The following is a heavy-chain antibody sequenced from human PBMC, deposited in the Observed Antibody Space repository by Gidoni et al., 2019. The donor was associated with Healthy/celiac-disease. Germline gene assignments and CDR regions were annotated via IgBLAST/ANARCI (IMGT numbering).Heavy chain of an antibody. Sequence: QVQLQESGPGLVKPSGTLSLTCAVSGGSISSSNWWGWVRQPPGKGLEWIGEIYHSGSTNYNPSLKSRVTISVDKSKNQFSLKLSSVTAADTAVYYCARFAFGAAAGTERYFDLWGRGTLVTVSS. CDR2: IYHSGST. D-gene: IGHD6-13*01. CDR1: GGSISSSNW. J-gene: IGHJ2*01. CDR3: ARFAFGAAAGTERYFDL. V-gene: IGHV4-4*02.